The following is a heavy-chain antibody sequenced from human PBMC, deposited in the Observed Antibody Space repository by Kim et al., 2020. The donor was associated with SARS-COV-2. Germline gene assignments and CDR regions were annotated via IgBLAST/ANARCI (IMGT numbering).Heavy chain of an antibody. CDR1: GYTFTGYH. CDR2: INPNSGGT. CDR3: ARDAGYSSSWQRASYYYYGMDG. Sequence: ASVKVSCKASGYTFTGYHMHWVRQAPGQGLEWMGRINPNSGGTNYAQKLQGRVTMTRDTSISTAYMELSRLRSDDTAVYYCARDAGYSSSWQRASYYYYGMDGWGQGTTVTVSS. D-gene: IGHD6-13*01. V-gene: IGHV1-2*06. J-gene: IGHJ6*02.